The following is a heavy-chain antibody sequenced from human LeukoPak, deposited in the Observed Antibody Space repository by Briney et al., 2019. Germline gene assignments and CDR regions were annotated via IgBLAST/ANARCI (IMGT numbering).Heavy chain of an antibody. CDR2: ISYDGSNK. J-gene: IGHJ4*02. CDR3: ANQGSSSWYVLFDY. CDR1: GFTFSSYG. V-gene: IGHV3-30*18. D-gene: IGHD6-13*01. Sequence: GGSLTLSCAASGFTFSSYGMHWIRQPPGKGLEWVAVISYDGSNKYYAAFVKGRLTISRDNSKNTLYLQMNGLRADDTAVYYCANQGSSSWYVLFDYWGQGTLVTVSS.